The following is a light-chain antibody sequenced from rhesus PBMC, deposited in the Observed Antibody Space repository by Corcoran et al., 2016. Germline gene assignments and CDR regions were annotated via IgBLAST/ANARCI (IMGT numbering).Light chain of an antibody. Sequence: ETVVTQSPATLSLSPGERATLSCRASQSVGSYLAWYQQKPGQAPRLLIYGASSRATGFPNRFSGSGSGTGFTLTSSSLEPEDVGVYYCQQSSNLSTFGQGTKVEIK. CDR3: QQSSNLST. J-gene: IGKJ1*01. V-gene: IGKV3-24*04. CDR2: GAS. CDR1: QSVGSY.